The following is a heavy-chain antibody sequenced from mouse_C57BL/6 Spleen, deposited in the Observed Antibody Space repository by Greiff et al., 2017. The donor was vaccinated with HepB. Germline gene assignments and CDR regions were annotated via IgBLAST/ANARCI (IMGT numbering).Heavy chain of an antibody. CDR1: GYSFTDYN. CDR3: ARGRGSSYGYFDV. Sequence: QLQESGPELVKPGASVKISCKASGYSFTDYNMNWVKQSNGKSLEWIGVINPNYGTTSYNQKFKGKATLTVDQSSSTAYMQLKSLTSEDSAVYCRARGRGSSYGYFDVWGTGTTGTVSS. J-gene: IGHJ1*03. D-gene: IGHD1-1*01. CDR2: INPNYGTT. V-gene: IGHV1-39*01.